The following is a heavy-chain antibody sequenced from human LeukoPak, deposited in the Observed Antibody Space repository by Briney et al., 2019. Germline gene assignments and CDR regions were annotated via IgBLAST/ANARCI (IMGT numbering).Heavy chain of an antibody. D-gene: IGHD1-26*01. CDR1: GYSFTSDW. CDR3: ARHFGAVGAFDY. V-gene: IGHV5-10-1*01. Sequence: GESLKISCKGSGYSFTSDWISRVRQMPGKGLEWMGRIDPSDSYTNYSPSFQGHVTISADESISTAYLQWSSLKASDTAIYYCARHFGAVGAFDYWGQGSLITVSS. J-gene: IGHJ4*02. CDR2: IDPSDSYT.